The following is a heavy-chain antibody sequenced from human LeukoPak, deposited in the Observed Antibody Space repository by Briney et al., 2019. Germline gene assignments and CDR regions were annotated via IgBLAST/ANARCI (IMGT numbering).Heavy chain of an antibody. J-gene: IGHJ1*01. CDR2: ISSSSSTI. CDR1: GFTFSSYA. D-gene: IGHD1-14*01. V-gene: IGHV3-48*02. CDR3: ARDKDHQYCFQH. Sequence: QSGGSLRLSCAASGFTFSSYAMNWVRQAPGKGLEWVSYISSSSSTIYYADSVKGRFTISRDNAKNLLYLQMNSLRDEDTAVYYCARDKDHQYCFQHWGQGTLVTVSS.